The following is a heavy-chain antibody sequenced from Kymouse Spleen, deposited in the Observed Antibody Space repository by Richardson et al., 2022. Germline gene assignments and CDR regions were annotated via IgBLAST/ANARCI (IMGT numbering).Heavy chain of an antibody. D-gene: IGHD2-2*02. CDR2: ISAYNGNT. Sequence: QVQLVQSGAEVKKPGASVKVSCKASGYTFTSYGISWVRQAPGQGLEWMGWISAYNGNTNYAQKLQGRVTMTTDTSTSTAYMELRSLRSDDTAVYYCAREVVVPAAMPRWNYWFDPWGQGTLVTVSS. J-gene: IGHJ5*02. CDR3: AREVVVPAAMPRWNYWFDP. CDR1: GYTFTSYG. V-gene: IGHV1-18*01.